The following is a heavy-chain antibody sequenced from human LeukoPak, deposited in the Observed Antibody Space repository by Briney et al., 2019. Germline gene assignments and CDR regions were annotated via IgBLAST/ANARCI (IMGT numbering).Heavy chain of an antibody. CDR1: AGSISSGDYY. CDR2: IYYSGST. Sequence: PSETLSLTCTVSAGSISSGDYYWSWIRQPPGKGLEWIGYIYYSGSTYYNASLKSRLTISVDSSKSQFSLQLRSVTAADTAVYYCARVVGGSYSYYFDYWGQGTLVTVSS. D-gene: IGHD1-26*01. V-gene: IGHV4-30-4*08. CDR3: ARVVGGSYSYYFDY. J-gene: IGHJ4*02.